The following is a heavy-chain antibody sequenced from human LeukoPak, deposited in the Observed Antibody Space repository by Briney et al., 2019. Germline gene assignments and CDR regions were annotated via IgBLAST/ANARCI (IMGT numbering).Heavy chain of an antibody. CDR3: ARTFYPSGDYNYGLDV. D-gene: IGHD1-14*01. CDR1: GGSISSYY. J-gene: IGHJ6*01. V-gene: IGHV4-4*07. Sequence: SETLSLTCSVSGGSISSYYWSWIRQPAGKGLEWIGRIYVSGITKYNPSLRSRVTMSVDTSKNQFSLRLTSVTAADTAVYYCARTFYPSGDYNYGLDVWGQGTTVIVSS. CDR2: IYVSGIT.